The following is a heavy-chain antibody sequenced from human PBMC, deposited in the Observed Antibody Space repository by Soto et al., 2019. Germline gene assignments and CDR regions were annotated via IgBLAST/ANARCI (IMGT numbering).Heavy chain of an antibody. CDR3: VREGRGSFDF. J-gene: IGHJ3*01. V-gene: IGHV3-23*01. CDR1: GFAFSSYA. CDR2: IGGRGNSA. D-gene: IGHD5-12*01. Sequence: GGSLRLPCAASGFAFSSYAMHWVRQAPGKGLEWVSVIGGRGNSAYYADSVQGRFTISRDNSKNTLSLQMSSLTADDTAIYYCVREGRGSFDFWGRGTMVTVSS.